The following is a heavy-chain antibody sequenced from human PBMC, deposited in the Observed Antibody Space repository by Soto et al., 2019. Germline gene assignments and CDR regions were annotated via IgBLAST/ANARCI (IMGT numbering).Heavy chain of an antibody. CDR1: GFTFSSYS. J-gene: IGHJ5*02. CDR3: ARDRSLCSGGSCLNWFDP. Sequence: VQLVESGGGMVKPGGSLRLSCAASGFTFSSYSMNWVRQAPGKGLEWVSSISSSSSYIYYADSVKGRFTISRDNAKNSLYLQMNSLRAEDTAVYYCARDRSLCSGGSCLNWFDPWGQGTLVTVSS. CDR2: ISSSSSYI. V-gene: IGHV3-21*01. D-gene: IGHD2-15*01.